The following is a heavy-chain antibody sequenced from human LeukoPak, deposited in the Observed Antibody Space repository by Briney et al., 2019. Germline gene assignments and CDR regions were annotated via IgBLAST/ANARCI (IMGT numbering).Heavy chain of an antibody. CDR3: ARARPRYDSSGYYYLYYYYYGMDV. J-gene: IGHJ6*02. D-gene: IGHD3-22*01. Sequence: SETLSLTCTVSGGSISGSSYYWGWIRQPPGKGLEWIGSIYYSGSTYYNPSLKSRVTISVDTSKNQFSLKLSSVTAADTAVYYCARARPRYDSSGYYYLYYYYYGMDVWGQGTTVTVSS. V-gene: IGHV4-39*07. CDR2: IYYSGST. CDR1: GGSISGSSYY.